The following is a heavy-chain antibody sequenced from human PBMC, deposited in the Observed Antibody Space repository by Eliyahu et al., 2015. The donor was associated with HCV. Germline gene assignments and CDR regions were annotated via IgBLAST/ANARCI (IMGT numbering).Heavy chain of an antibody. CDR1: GXSIXSRRYF. J-gene: IGHJ4*02. Sequence: QLQLQESGPGLVKPSETLSLTCIVSGXSIXSRRYFWGWIRQPPGKGLEWIGSLYYTGSTYYNPSLKSRLTISVDTSKNQFSLKLSSVTAADTAVYYCARHLGYDFWSGHPYDYWGQGTLVTVSS. V-gene: IGHV4-39*01. CDR2: LYYTGST. CDR3: ARHLGYDFWSGHPYDY. D-gene: IGHD3-3*01.